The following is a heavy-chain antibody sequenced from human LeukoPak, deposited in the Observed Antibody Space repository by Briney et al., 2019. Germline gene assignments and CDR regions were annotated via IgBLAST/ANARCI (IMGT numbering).Heavy chain of an antibody. Sequence: GGSLRLSCAASGFTFSTYSMNWVRQAPGKGLEWVSYISTSSSTIYYADSVKGRFTISRDNANNSLYLQMNSLRAEDTAVYYCAREGRGSYGWFDPWGQGTLVTVSS. D-gene: IGHD1-26*01. CDR2: ISTSSSTI. V-gene: IGHV3-48*01. CDR3: AREGRGSYGWFDP. CDR1: GFTFSTYS. J-gene: IGHJ5*02.